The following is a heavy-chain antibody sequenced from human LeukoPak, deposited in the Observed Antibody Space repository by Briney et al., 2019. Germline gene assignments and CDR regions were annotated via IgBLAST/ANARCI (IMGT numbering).Heavy chain of an antibody. D-gene: IGHD6-13*01. V-gene: IGHV3-23*01. CDR1: GFTFSSYS. Sequence: PGGSLRLSCAASGFTFSSYSMNWVRQSPGKGLEWVSSISDSGGSTYYADSVKGRFTISRDNSKNTLYLQMNSLRAEDTAVYYCAKVEQQLVLPYFDYWGQGTLVTVSS. J-gene: IGHJ4*02. CDR3: AKVEQQLVLPYFDY. CDR2: ISDSGGST.